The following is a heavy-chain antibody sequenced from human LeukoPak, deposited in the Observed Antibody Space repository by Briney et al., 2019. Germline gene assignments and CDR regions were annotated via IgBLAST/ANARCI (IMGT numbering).Heavy chain of an antibody. CDR3: TTTRLADAFYFDY. J-gene: IGHJ4*02. CDR1: GFAFSIYW. D-gene: IGHD6-13*01. CDR2: INSDGSRT. V-gene: IGHV3-74*01. Sequence: GGSLRLPCAASGFAFSIYWMHWVRQAPGQGLVWVSRINSDGSRTTYADAVKGRFTVSRDNAKNTLYLQMNSLRAEDTAVYYCTTTRLADAFYFDYWGQGTLVTVSS.